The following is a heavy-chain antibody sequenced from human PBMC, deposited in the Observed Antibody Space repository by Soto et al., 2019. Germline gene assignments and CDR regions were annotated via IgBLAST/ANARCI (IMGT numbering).Heavy chain of an antibody. J-gene: IGHJ4*02. CDR2: IIPIFGTA. CDR1: GGTFSSYA. D-gene: IGHD4-17*01. Sequence: QVQLVQSGAEVKKPGSSVKVSCKASGGTFSSYAISWVRQAPGQGLEWMGGIIPIFGTANYAQKFQGRVTITADESTSTGYMELSSLRSEDTAVYYCARADYGGNSAPFDYWGQGTLVTVSS. V-gene: IGHV1-69*01. CDR3: ARADYGGNSAPFDY.